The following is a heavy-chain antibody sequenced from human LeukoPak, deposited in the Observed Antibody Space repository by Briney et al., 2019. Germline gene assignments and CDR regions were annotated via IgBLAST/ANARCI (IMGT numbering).Heavy chain of an antibody. J-gene: IGHJ4*02. V-gene: IGHV4-39*01. Sequence: SETLSLTCTVSGGSISSSSYYWGSIRHPPGKGLEWIGSIYYSGSTYYNPSLKTRDTISVDTSKNHFSLKLSSVTAADTAVYYCARQLSDYDYVWGSYRPTWWFDYWGQGTLVTVSS. CDR3: ARQLSDYDYVWGSYRPTWWFDY. D-gene: IGHD3-16*02. CDR2: IYYSGST. CDR1: GGSISSSSYY.